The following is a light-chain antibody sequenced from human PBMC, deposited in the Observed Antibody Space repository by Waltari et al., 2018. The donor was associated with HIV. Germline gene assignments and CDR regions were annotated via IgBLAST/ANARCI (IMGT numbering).Light chain of an antibody. Sequence: QSALTQPASLSGSPGQSITVSCTGTSSEVGAYTYVSWYQPPPGKAPTLMLYEVSDRPSGVSNRFSGSKSGNTASLTISGLQAEDEADYYCSSYSSRSVLVFGGGTKLTVL. J-gene: IGLJ2*01. CDR2: EVS. CDR1: SSEVGAYTY. CDR3: SSYSSRSVLV. V-gene: IGLV2-14*01.